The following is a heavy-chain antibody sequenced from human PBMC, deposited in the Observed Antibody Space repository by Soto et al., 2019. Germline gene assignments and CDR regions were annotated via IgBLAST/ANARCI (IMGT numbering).Heavy chain of an antibody. V-gene: IGHV3-23*01. CDR3: ANDQSLGRLGFDY. CDR2: ISCSGSSK. CDR1: GFKFSGFG. J-gene: IGHJ4*02. Sequence: GGSPSLSSAASGFKFSGFGMSWIRPAPGKGLEWVAAISCSGSSKYYADSVKGRFTISRDNSKNTLYLQMNSLRAEDTAVYYCANDQSLGRLGFDYWGQGTLVTGSS. D-gene: IGHD1-26*01.